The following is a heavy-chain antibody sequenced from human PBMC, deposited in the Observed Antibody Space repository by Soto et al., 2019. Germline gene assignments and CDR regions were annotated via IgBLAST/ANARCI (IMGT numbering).Heavy chain of an antibody. J-gene: IGHJ4*02. Sequence: AASVKVSCKASGYTFTSYAMHWVRQAPGQRLEWMGWINAGNGNTKYSQKFQGRVTITRDTSASTAYMELSSLRSEDTAVYYCARSAWIQLWLLGYWGQGTLVTVSS. CDR3: ARSAWIQLWLLGY. D-gene: IGHD5-18*01. V-gene: IGHV1-3*01. CDR1: GYTFTSYA. CDR2: INAGNGNT.